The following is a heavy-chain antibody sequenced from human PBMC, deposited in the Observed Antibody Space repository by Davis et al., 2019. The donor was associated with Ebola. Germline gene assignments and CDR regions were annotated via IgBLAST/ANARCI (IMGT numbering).Heavy chain of an antibody. D-gene: IGHD2-15*01. CDR1: GFTFSGSA. CDR3: ARARRVVVAATQGYFDY. J-gene: IGHJ4*02. V-gene: IGHV3-73*01. Sequence: GESLKISCAASGFTFSGSAMHWVRQASGKGLEWVGRIRSKANSYATAYAASVKSRFTISRDDSKNTAYLQMNSLRAEDTAVYYCARARRVVVAATQGYFDYWGQGTLVTVSS. CDR2: IRSKANSYAT.